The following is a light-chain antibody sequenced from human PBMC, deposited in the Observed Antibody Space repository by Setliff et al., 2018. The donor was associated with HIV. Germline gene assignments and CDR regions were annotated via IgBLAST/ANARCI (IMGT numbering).Light chain of an antibody. J-gene: IGLJ3*02. CDR1: SGSIASNY. CDR2: EDN. Sequence: NFMLTQPHSVSESPGKTVTISCTCSSGSIASNYVQWYQQRPGSSPTTVIYEDNQRPSGVPDRFSGSIDSSSNSASRTISGLKTEDEADYYCQSYDSSNPSWVFGGGTKVTVL. V-gene: IGLV6-57*01. CDR3: QSYDSSNPSWV.